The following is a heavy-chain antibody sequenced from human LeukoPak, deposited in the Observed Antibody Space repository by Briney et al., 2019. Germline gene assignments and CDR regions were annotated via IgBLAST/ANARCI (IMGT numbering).Heavy chain of an antibody. D-gene: IGHD5-12*01. Sequence: GGSLRLSCAASGFTFSSYGMSWVRQAPGKGLEWVANIQQDGSEKYYVDSVKGRFTISRDNAKNSLYLQMNSLRAEDTAVYYCLPSGVATGFDYWGQGTLVTVSS. J-gene: IGHJ4*02. CDR1: GFTFSSYG. CDR2: IQQDGSEK. V-gene: IGHV3-7*05. CDR3: LPSGVATGFDY.